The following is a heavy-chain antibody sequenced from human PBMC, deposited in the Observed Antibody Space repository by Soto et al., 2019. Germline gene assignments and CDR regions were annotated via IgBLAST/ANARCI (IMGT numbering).Heavy chain of an antibody. CDR3: AKGGYLGPTPGYAFGP. CDR2: TYFRSKWYN. Sequence: SQTLSLTCAISGDSVSSNTASWNWIRQSPSRGHKWLGRTYFRSKWYNDYAVSVKNRIIINQDTSNNQFSLQLNSVTPADTAVYFWAKGGYLGPTPGYAFGPWGQGVMVTVSS. V-gene: IGHV6-1*01. CDR1: GDSVSSNTAS. J-gene: IGHJ5*02. D-gene: IGHD5-12*01.